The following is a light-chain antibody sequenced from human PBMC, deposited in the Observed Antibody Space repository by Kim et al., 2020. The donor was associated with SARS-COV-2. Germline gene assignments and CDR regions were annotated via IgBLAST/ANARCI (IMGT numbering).Light chain of an antibody. V-gene: IGLV7-46*01. CDR3: LLVYAAARLWV. J-gene: IGLJ3*02. CDR1: TRPVTDGDY. CDR2: HAT. Sequence: GPVPLAYGSGTRPVTDGDYPNRHQQEPGPAPRTLIFHATNRQSWTPARFSGALHGGKAALTLSGAQPEDEADYYCLLVYAAARLWVFGGGTELTVL.